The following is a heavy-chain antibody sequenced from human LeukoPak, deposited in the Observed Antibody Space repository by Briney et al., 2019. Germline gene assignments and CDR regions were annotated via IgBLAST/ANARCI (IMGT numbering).Heavy chain of an antibody. Sequence: ASVKVSCKASGYTFTGYYMHWVRQAPGQGLEWMGWINPNSGGTNYAQKFQGRVTMTRDTSISTAYMELSRPRSDDTAVYYCARAQREWELNDYWGQGTLVTVSS. D-gene: IGHD1-26*01. CDR3: ARAQREWELNDY. CDR1: GYTFTGYY. CDR2: INPNSGGT. J-gene: IGHJ4*02. V-gene: IGHV1-2*02.